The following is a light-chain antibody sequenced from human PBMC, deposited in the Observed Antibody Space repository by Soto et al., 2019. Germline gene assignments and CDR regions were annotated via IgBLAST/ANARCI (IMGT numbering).Light chain of an antibody. CDR1: QRIDRSY. V-gene: IGKV3-20*01. J-gene: IGKJ2*01. Sequence: VLTQSPVSLSLSPGDRATLSCRASQRIDRSYLAWYQQRPGQAPRLLIYGASNRATGIPERFSGSGSGTDFTLTITGLVPADFAVYYCQHYGNTAVYTFGQGARLEIK. CDR3: QHYGNTAVYT. CDR2: GAS.